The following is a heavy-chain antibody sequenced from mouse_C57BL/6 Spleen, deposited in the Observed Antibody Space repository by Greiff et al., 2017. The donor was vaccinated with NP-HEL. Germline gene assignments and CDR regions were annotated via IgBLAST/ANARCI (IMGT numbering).Heavy chain of an antibody. CDR2: INPSNGGT. CDR3: ARWLPYYYAMDY. CDR1: GYTFTSYW. V-gene: IGHV1-53*01. Sequence: VKLQQPGTELVKPGASVKLSCKASGYTFTSYWMHWVKQRPGQGLEWIGNINPSNGGTNYNEKFKSKATLTVDKSSSTAYMQLSSLTSEDSAVYYCARWLPYYYAMDYWGQGTSVTVSS. D-gene: IGHD2-2*01. J-gene: IGHJ4*01.